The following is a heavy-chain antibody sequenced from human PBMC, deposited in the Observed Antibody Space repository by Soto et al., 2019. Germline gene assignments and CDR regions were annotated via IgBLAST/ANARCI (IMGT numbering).Heavy chain of an antibody. CDR2: ISGSGGST. CDR3: ATRRYCSGGSCYLGVYYFDY. V-gene: IGHV3-23*01. CDR1: GFTFRSYA. D-gene: IGHD2-15*01. J-gene: IGHJ4*02. Sequence: EVQLLESGGGLVQPGGSLRLSCAASGFTFRSYAMSWVRQAPGKGLEWVSAISGSGGSTYYADSVKGRFTISRDNSKNPLYLQMNSLRAEDTAVYYCATRRYCSGGSCYLGVYYFDYWGQGTLVTVSS.